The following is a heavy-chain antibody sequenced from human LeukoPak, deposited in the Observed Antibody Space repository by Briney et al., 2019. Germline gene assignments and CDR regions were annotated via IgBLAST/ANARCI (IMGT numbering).Heavy chain of an antibody. CDR2: ISWNSESI. CDR3: ARSGSYLDFDY. J-gene: IGHJ4*02. D-gene: IGHD1-26*01. V-gene: IGHV3-9*01. Sequence: SLRLSCVASGFTLYGKAMHWVRQVPGKGLEWVSGISWNSESIGYADSVKGRFTISRDNAKSSLFLQMDSLRPEDTAFYFCARSGSYLDFDYWGQGTLVTVSS. CDR1: GFTLYGKA.